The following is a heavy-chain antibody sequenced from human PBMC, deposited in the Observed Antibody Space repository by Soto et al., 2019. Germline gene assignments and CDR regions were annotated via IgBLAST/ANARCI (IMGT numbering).Heavy chain of an antibody. V-gene: IGHV3-30*03. CDR2: ISNDGSKK. CDR3: ARDVAMPTGFGLGY. Sequence: QVQVVESGGNIVQPGTSLRLSCAASGFAFTNYGIHWVRQAPGKGLEWVAHISNDGSKKFYADSVKGRFTISRDNSEYTVYLQMTSLRPDDTAVFYCARDVAMPTGFGLGYWGQGTLVTVSS. CDR1: GFAFTNYG. J-gene: IGHJ4*02. D-gene: IGHD3-16*01.